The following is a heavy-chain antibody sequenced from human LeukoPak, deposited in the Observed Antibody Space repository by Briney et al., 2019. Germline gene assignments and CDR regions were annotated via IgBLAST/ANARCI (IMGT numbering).Heavy chain of an antibody. CDR1: GFTFRSYE. D-gene: IGHD3-3*01. CDR3: ARDAGTYYDFWSGPKGIVDV. Sequence: PGGSLRLSCAASGFTFRSYEMNGVRQAPGKGLEWVSYISSSGSTIYYADSVKARFTIYRDNAKNSLYLQMNSLRAEDTAVYYCARDAGTYYDFWSGPKGIVDVWGKGTTVTVSS. V-gene: IGHV3-48*03. CDR2: ISSSGSTI. J-gene: IGHJ6*04.